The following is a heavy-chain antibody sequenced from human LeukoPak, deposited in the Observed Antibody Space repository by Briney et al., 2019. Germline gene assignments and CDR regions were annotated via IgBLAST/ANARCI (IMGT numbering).Heavy chain of an antibody. CDR3: ARPQSRGPRDDYGMDV. CDR1: GGSFSGYY. D-gene: IGHD3-10*01. Sequence: PSETLSLTCAVYGGSFSGYYWSWIRQPPGKGLEWIGEINHSGSTNYNPSLKSRVTISVDTSKNQFSLKLSSVTAADTAVYYCARPQSRGPRDDYGMDVWGQGTTVTVSS. V-gene: IGHV4-34*01. J-gene: IGHJ6*02. CDR2: INHSGST.